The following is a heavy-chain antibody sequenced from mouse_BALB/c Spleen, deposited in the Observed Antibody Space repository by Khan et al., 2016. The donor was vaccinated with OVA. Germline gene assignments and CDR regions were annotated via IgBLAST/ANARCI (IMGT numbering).Heavy chain of an antibody. J-gene: IGHJ2*01. CDR2: LYYSGTT. Sequence: EVQLQESGPGLVKPSQTVSLTCTVTGISITTGNYRWSWIRHFPGNKLEWIGYLYYSGTTTYHPSLTSRTTITRDTSKNRFFLEMNSLTTEDTATYYGARDGGGYYSYYFDYGGQGTTLTVSS. D-gene: IGHD2-3*01. CDR3: ARDGGGYYSYYFDY. V-gene: IGHV3-5*02. CDR1: GISITTGNYR.